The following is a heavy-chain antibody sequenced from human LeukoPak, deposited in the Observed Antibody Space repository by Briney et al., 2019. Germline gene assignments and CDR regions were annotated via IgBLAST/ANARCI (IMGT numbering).Heavy chain of an antibody. J-gene: IGHJ4*02. CDR3: ARDRLAYCGGDCKFDY. D-gene: IGHD2-21*01. CDR1: GFTFSSYA. CDR2: ISGSGGST. Sequence: GGSLRLSCAASGFTFSSYAMSWVRQAPGKGLEWVSAISGSGGSTYYADSVKGRFTISRDNSKNSLYLQMNSLRAEDTAVYYCARDRLAYCGGDCKFDYWGQGTLVTVSS. V-gene: IGHV3-23*01.